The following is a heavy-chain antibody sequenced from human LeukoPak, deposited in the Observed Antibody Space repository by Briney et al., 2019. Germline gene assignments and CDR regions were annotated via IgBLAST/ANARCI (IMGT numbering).Heavy chain of an antibody. CDR3: AKYPYDILTGYYDYYYYYMDV. J-gene: IGHJ6*03. CDR2: IRYDGSNK. Sequence: GGSLRLSCAAAGFTFSSYGMHWVRQAPGKGLEWVAFIRYDGSNKYYADSVKGRFTISRDNSKNTLYLQMNSLRAEDTSVYYCAKYPYDILTGYYDYYYYYMDVWGKGTTVTVSS. V-gene: IGHV3-30*02. CDR1: GFTFSSYG. D-gene: IGHD3-9*01.